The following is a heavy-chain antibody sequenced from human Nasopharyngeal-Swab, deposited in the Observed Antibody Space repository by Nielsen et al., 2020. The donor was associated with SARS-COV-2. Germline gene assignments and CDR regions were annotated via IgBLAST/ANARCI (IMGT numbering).Heavy chain of an antibody. CDR3: ARWELLFYFDY. J-gene: IGHJ4*02. D-gene: IGHD1-26*01. CDR2: INHSGST. Sequence: SETLSLTCAVYGGSFSGYYWSWIRQPPEKGLEWIGEINHSGSTNYNPSLKSRVTISVDTSKNQFSLKLSSVTAADTAVYYCARWELLFYFDYWGQGTLVTVSS. V-gene: IGHV4-34*01. CDR1: GGSFSGYY.